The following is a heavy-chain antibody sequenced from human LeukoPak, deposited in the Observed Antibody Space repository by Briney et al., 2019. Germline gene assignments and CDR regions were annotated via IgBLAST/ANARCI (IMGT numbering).Heavy chain of an antibody. Sequence: SETLSLTCAVSGYSISSGYYWGWIRQPPGKGLEWIGRIYHSGSTYYNPSLKSRVTISVDTSKNQFSLKLSSVTAADTAVYYCARRRYYGSVIDYXGQGTLVTVSS. CDR2: IYHSGST. CDR3: ARRRYYGSVIDY. D-gene: IGHD3-10*01. J-gene: IGHJ4*02. V-gene: IGHV4-38-2*01. CDR1: GYSISSGYY.